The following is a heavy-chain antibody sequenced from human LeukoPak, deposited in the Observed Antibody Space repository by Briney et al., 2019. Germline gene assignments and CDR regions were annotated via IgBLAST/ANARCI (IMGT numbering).Heavy chain of an antibody. D-gene: IGHD5-24*01. J-gene: IGHJ4*02. CDR1: GFTFSSYG. CDR3: AREGDGYNSVHFDY. Sequence: GGSLRLSCAASGFTFSSYGMHWVRQAPGKGLEWVSVIYSGGSTYYADSVKGRFTISRDNSKNTLYLQMNSLRAEDTAVYYCAREGDGYNSVHFDYWGQGTLVTVSS. V-gene: IGHV3-66*01. CDR2: IYSGGST.